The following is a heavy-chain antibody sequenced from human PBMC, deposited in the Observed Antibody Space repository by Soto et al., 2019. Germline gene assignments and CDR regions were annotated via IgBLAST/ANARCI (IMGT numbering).Heavy chain of an antibody. CDR3: ASSPAAMFAFDI. V-gene: IGHV1-18*01. CDR2: ISAYNGNT. CDR1: GYTFTSYG. J-gene: IGHJ3*02. Sequence: ASVKVSCKASGYTFTSYGISWVRQAPGQGLEWMGWISAYNGNTNYAQKLQGRVTMTTDTSTSTAYMELRSLRSYDTAVYYCASSPAAMFAFDIWGQGTMVTVSS. D-gene: IGHD2-2*01.